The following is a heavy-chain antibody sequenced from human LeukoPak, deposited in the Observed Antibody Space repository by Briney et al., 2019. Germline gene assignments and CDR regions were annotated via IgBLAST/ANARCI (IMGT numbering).Heavy chain of an antibody. D-gene: IGHD3-10*01. CDR2: IIPIFGTA. J-gene: IGHJ5*02. V-gene: IGHV1-69*05. CDR1: GGTFSSYA. Sequence: GASVKVSCKASGGTFSSYAISWVRQAPGQGLEWMGGIIPIFGTANYAQKFQGWVTMTRDTSISTAYMELSRLRSDDTAVYYCARAKHTPRYYYGSGSSISSWFDPWGQGTLVTVSS. CDR3: ARAKHTPRYYYGSGSSISSWFDP.